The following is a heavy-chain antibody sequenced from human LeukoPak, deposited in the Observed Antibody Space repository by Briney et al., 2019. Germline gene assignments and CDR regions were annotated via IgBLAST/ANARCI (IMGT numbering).Heavy chain of an antibody. CDR2: IYYSGST. CDR3: ARDRAYDAFDI. J-gene: IGHJ3*02. CDR1: GGSISSYY. Sequence: SETLSLTCTVSGGSISSYYWSWIRQPPGKGLEWIGYIYYSGSTNYNPSLKSRVTISVDTSKNQFSLKLSSVTAADTAVYYCARDRAYDAFDIWGQGTMVTVSS. V-gene: IGHV4-59*01.